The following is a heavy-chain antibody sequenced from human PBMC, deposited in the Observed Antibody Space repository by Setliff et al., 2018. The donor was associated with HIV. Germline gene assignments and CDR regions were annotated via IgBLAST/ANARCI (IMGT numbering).Heavy chain of an antibody. D-gene: IGHD5-18*01. CDR2: INPNSGGT. Sequence: GASVKVSCKASGYSFTGYYMHWVRQAPGQGLEWMGWINPNSGGTQYAQKFQGRVTMTRDNGKNSLYLQMNSLRAEDTAVYYCASSGYNYGGYYMDVWGKGTTVTVSS. J-gene: IGHJ6*03. CDR1: GYSFTGYY. V-gene: IGHV1-2*02. CDR3: ASSGYNYGGYYMDV.